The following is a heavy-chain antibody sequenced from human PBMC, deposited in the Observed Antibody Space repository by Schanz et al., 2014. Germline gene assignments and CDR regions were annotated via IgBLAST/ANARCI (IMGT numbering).Heavy chain of an antibody. CDR3: ARDRLECGAECYSVEVFEI. J-gene: IGHJ4*02. CDR1: GGTFSSYT. V-gene: IGHV1-69*08. CDR2: IIPILGIA. Sequence: QVQLVQSGAEVKKPGSSVKVSCTASGGTFSSYTISWIRQAPGQGLEWMGRIIPILGIANYAQNFQGRVTITADTSTTTAYMELSGLRSEDTAVYYCARDRLECGAECYSVEVFEIWGQGTLVIVSS. D-gene: IGHD2-21*01.